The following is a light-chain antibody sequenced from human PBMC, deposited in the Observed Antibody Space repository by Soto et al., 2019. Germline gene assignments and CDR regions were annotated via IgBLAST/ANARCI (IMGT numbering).Light chain of an antibody. J-gene: IGKJ5*01. CDR1: QSIINY. Sequence: DILMTQSPSTLSASVGDRVTITCRASQSIINYLNWYQQKPGKAPRLLIYAASSLQSGVPSTFSGSGSGTEFTLTISDLEPEDVAVYYCQQRTNWPITFGQGTRVEI. V-gene: IGKV1-39*01. CDR2: AAS. CDR3: QQRTNWPIT.